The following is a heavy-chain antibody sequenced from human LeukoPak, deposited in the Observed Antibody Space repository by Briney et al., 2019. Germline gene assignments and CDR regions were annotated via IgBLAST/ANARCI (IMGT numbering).Heavy chain of an antibody. CDR3: AREVSENIVVVVAPGHFDY. V-gene: IGHV3-21*01. CDR1: GFTFSIDS. D-gene: IGHD2-15*01. J-gene: IGHJ4*02. Sequence: GGSLRLSCAASGFTFSIDSMNCVREAPGEGLGRGSSISSRSSYIYYADSVKGRFTISRDNAKNSLYLQMNSLRAEDTAVYYCAREVSENIVVVVAPGHFDYWGQGTLVTVSS. CDR2: ISSRSSYI.